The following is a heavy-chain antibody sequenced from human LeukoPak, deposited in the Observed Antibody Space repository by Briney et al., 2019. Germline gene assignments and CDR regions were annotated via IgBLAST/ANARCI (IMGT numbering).Heavy chain of an antibody. CDR1: GFTFSSYA. CDR2: ISGSGGST. CDR3: AKAVDYGSGSYFEYFDY. V-gene: IGHV3-23*01. J-gene: IGHJ4*02. Sequence: GGSLRLSCAASGFTFSSYAMSWVRQAPGKGLEWVSAISGSGGSTYYADPVKGRFTISRDNSKNTLYLQMNSLRAEDTAVYYCAKAVDYGSGSYFEYFDYWGQGTLVTVSS. D-gene: IGHD3-10*01.